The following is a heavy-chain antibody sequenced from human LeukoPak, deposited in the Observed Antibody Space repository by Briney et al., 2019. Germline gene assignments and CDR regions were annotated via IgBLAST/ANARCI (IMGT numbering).Heavy chain of an antibody. V-gene: IGHV3-30*03. CDR2: ISYDGSNK. Sequence: PGGSLRLSCAASGFTFSSYGMHWVRQAPGKGLEWVAVISYDGSNKYYADSVKDRFTISRDNSKNTLYLQMNSLRAEDTAVYYCARDMDDRSGYFYPWGQGTLVTVSS. CDR3: ARDMDDRSGYFYP. J-gene: IGHJ5*02. D-gene: IGHD3-22*01. CDR1: GFTFSSYG.